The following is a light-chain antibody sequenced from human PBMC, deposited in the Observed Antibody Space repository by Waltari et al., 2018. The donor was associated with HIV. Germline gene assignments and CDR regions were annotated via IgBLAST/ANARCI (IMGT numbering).Light chain of an antibody. V-gene: IGLV2-14*01. CDR3: RAYTSSSTVV. Sequence: QSALTQPASVSGSPGQSITISCTGTSSDVGGYNYVSWYQQHPGKAPTRMIYEVSTRPAGVSNRFSCSKSGNTASLTSSGLQAEDETDYYCRAYTSSSTVVFGGGTKRTVL. J-gene: IGLJ2*01. CDR2: EVS. CDR1: SSDVGGYNY.